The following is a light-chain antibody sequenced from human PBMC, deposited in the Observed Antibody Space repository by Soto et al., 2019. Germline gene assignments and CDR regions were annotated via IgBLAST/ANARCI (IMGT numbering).Light chain of an antibody. V-gene: IGKV3-11*01. Sequence: EILLTQSPATLSLSPGERATLSCRASQSVSSYLAWYQQKPGQAPRLLIYDASNRATGIPDRFSGGGSGTDFTLTISRLEPEDFAVYYCQQFSSYPLTFGGGTKVDIK. J-gene: IGKJ4*01. CDR2: DAS. CDR1: QSVSSY. CDR3: QQFSSYPLT.